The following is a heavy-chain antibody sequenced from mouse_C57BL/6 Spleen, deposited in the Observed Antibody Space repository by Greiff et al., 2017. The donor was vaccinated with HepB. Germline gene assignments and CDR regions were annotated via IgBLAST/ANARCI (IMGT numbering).Heavy chain of an antibody. CDR2: IDPAHGNT. CDR3: ARTGDGYYAGYFDY. J-gene: IGHJ2*01. Sequence: VQLQQSVAELVRPGASVKLSCTASGFNIKNTYMHWVKQRPEQGLEWIGRIDPAHGNTKYTPQFKGKATITADTSSNTAYLQLSSLTSEDTAIYYLARTGDGYYAGYFDYWGQGTTLTVSS. CDR1: GFNIKNTY. V-gene: IGHV14-3*01. D-gene: IGHD2-3*01.